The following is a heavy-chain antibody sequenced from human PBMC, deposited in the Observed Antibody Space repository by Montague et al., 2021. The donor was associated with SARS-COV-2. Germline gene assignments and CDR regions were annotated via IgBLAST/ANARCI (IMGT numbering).Heavy chain of an antibody. CDR1: GGSISSSNW. D-gene: IGHD6-6*01. J-gene: IGHJ4*02. V-gene: IGHV4-4*02. CDR3: ARMALASSSSDFDY. CDR2: IYHSGST. Sequence: SETLSLTCAVSGGSISSSNWWSWVRQPPGKGLEWIGEIYHSGSTXXNPSLKSRVTISVDKSTNQFSLKLSAVTAADTAVYYCARMALASSSSDFDYWGQGTLVTVSS.